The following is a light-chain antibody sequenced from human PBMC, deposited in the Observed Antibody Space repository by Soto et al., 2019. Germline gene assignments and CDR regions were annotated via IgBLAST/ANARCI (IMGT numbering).Light chain of an antibody. J-gene: IGKJ4*01. Sequence: DIVMTQSPDSLAVSLGERVTINCKSSQNVLYKSDNKDYLAWYQQKPGQPPKLLIYWASTRESGVPDRFSGSGSRTDFTLTISSLQAEDVAVYYCQQYYNTPLTFGGGTKVEIK. CDR3: QQYYNTPLT. V-gene: IGKV4-1*01. CDR1: QNVLYKSDNKDY. CDR2: WAS.